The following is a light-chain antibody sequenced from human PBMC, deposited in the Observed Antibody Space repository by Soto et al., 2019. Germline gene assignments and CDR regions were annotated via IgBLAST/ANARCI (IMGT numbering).Light chain of an antibody. CDR3: QQYETFSGT. J-gene: IGKJ1*01. Sequence: DLKMTESPPTLSGSVVDRVTIACRASQTISSWLAWYQQKPGEAPKLLIYDASALPRGVPSRFSGSGSGTKFTLTIASLQPDDFATYYCQQYETFSGTFGPGTKVDI. CDR1: QTISSW. CDR2: DAS. V-gene: IGKV1-5*01.